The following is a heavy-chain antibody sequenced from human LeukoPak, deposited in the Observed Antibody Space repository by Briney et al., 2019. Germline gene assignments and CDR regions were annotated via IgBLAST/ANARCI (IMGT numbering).Heavy chain of an antibody. D-gene: IGHD6-19*01. V-gene: IGHV1-8*01. J-gene: IGHJ4*02. CDR3: ARGKESGWYSTAY. CDR1: GYTFTSYD. Sequence: GASVKVSCKASGYTFTSYDINWVRQATGQGLEWMGWMNPNSGNTGYAQKFQGRVTMTRNTSISTAYMELSRLRSDDTAVYYCARGKESGWYSTAYWGQGTLVTVSS. CDR2: MNPNSGNT.